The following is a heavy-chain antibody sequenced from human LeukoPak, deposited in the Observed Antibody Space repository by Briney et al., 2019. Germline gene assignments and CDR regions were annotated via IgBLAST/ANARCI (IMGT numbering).Heavy chain of an antibody. V-gene: IGHV3-21*01. Sequence: GGSLRLSCGASGFTFSSFSMNWVCQAPGKGLEWVSSISSSSRYIYYADSVKGRFTVSRDNAKNSLYLQMNSLRAEDTAVCYCARDDAPYTSSADFDYWGQGTLVTVSS. J-gene: IGHJ4*02. CDR1: GFTFSSFS. D-gene: IGHD6-6*01. CDR2: ISSSSRYI. CDR3: ARDDAPYTSSADFDY.